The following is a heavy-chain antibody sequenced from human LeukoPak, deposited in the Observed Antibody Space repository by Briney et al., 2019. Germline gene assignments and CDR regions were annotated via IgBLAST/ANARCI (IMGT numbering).Heavy chain of an antibody. CDR1: GFTFSTYG. V-gene: IGHV3-30*02. CDR3: AKDRRVRDAVFDY. J-gene: IGHJ4*02. CDR2: IRYVGINK. Sequence: GGSLRLSCAASGFTFSTYGMHWVRQAPGKGLEWVSFIRYVGINKYYADSVKGRFTISRDNSKNTLYLQMNSLRPEDTAVYYCAKDRRVRDAVFDYWGQGTLVTVSS. D-gene: IGHD1-1*01.